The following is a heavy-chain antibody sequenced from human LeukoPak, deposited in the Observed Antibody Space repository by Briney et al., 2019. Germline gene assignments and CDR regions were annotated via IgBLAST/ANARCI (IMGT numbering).Heavy chain of an antibody. V-gene: IGHV3-23*01. CDR3: AKSHDFWSGYYPFDY. CDR1: GFTFSRYA. J-gene: IGHJ4*02. D-gene: IGHD3-3*01. Sequence: GGSLRLSCEVSGFTFSRYAMSWVRQAPGKGLEWVSVISGFGETTYYADSVQGRFTIFRDNSKNMLYLQMNSLRAEDTAVYYCAKSHDFWSGYYPFDYWGQGTLVTVSS. CDR2: ISGFGETT.